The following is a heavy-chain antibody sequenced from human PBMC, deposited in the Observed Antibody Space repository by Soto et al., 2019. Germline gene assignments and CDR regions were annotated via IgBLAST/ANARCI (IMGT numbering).Heavy chain of an antibody. J-gene: IGHJ5*02. CDR1: GGSISSYY. CDR3: ARSNWNDSWFDP. V-gene: IGHV4-59*08. D-gene: IGHD1-1*01. Sequence: SETLSLTCTVSGGSISSYYWSWIRQPPGKGLEWIGYIYYSGSTNYNPSLKSRVTISVDTSKNQFSLKLSSVTAADTAVYYCARSNWNDSWFDPWGQGTLVTVSS. CDR2: IYYSGST.